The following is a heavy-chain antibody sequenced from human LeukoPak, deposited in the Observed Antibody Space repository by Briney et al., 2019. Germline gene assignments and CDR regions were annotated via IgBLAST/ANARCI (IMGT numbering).Heavy chain of an antibody. CDR3: ARDSPHFGLSPYYYYGMDV. CDR1: GGSFSGYY. Sequence: PSETLSLTCAVYGGSFSGYYWSWIRQPPRKGLEWIGEINHSGSTNYNPSLKSRVTISVDTSKNQFSLKLSSVTAADTAVYYCARDSPHFGLSPYYYYGMDVWGQGTTVTVSS. J-gene: IGHJ6*02. V-gene: IGHV4-34*01. D-gene: IGHD3/OR15-3a*01. CDR2: INHSGST.